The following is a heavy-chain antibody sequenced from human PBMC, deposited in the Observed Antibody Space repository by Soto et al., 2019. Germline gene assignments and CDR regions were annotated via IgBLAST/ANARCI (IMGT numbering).Heavy chain of an antibody. D-gene: IGHD3-22*01. CDR3: ARRFYYDSVGYFY. Sequence: EVQLVQSGPEVKKPGESLRISCEGSGYNFTNYWITWVRQWPGKGLEWKGRIDPSDSYTHYSPSFQGHITLSADKSINTAYLQWSSLKASDTAIYYCARRFYYDSVGYFYWGQGTLVTVSS. CDR2: IDPSDSYT. J-gene: IGHJ4*02. V-gene: IGHV5-10-1*01. CDR1: GYNFTNYW.